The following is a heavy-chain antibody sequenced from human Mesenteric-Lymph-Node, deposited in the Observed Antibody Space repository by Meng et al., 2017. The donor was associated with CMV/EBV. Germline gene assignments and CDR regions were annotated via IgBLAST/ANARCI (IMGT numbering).Heavy chain of an antibody. Sequence: GESLKISCAASGFSFSTYSMTWIRQAPGKGLEWVSSITSTSAYIFYADSLKGRFTISRDNAKNTVYLQMNSLRAEDTAIYYCARLVAGSYYFDSWGQGTLVTVSS. CDR3: ARLVAGSYYFDS. CDR2: ITSTSAYI. D-gene: IGHD6-19*01. V-gene: IGHV3-21*06. CDR1: GFSFSTYS. J-gene: IGHJ4*02.